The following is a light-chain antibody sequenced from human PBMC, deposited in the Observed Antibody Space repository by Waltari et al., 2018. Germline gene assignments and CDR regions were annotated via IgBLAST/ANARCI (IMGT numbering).Light chain of an antibody. CDR2: TAS. CDR1: QSISYY. J-gene: IGKJ4*01. Sequence: DIQMTQSPSSLSASVGDRVTITCRASQSISYYLNWYQQKPGNAPKLLIYTASSLQSGVPSRFSGSGSGTDFTLTISSLQPEDFATYYCQQSHSSPLTFGGGTKVEIK. CDR3: QQSHSSPLT. V-gene: IGKV1-39*01.